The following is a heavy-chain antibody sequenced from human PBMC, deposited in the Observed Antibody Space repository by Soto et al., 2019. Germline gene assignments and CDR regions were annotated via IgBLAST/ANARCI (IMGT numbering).Heavy chain of an antibody. CDR1: GGSISSYY. CDR2: IYYSGST. D-gene: IGHD2-2*01. J-gene: IGHJ6*03. Sequence: SETLSLTCTVSGGSISSYYWSWIRQPPGKGLEWIGYIYYSGSTNYNPSLKSRVTISVDTSKNQFSLKLSSVTAADTAVYYCARLSYCSSTSCQYYYYYYMDVWGKGTTVTVSS. CDR3: ARLSYCSSTSCQYYYYYYMDV. V-gene: IGHV4-59*08.